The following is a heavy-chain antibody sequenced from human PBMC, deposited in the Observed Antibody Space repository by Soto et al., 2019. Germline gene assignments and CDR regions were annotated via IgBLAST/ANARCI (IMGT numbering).Heavy chain of an antibody. CDR2: IYPGDSDT. J-gene: IGHJ6*02. CDR3: ARQYYYGSGLIYGMDV. CDR1: GYSFTSYW. V-gene: IGHV5-51*01. Sequence: GESLKISCKGSGYSFTSYWIGWVRQMPGKGLEWMGIIYPGDSDTRYSPSFQGQVTISADKSISTAYLQWSSLKASDTAMYYCARQYYYGSGLIYGMDVWGQGATVTVSS. D-gene: IGHD3-10*01.